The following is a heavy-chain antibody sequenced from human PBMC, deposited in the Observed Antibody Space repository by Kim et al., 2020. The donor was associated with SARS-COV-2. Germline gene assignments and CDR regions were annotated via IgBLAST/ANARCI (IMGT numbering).Heavy chain of an antibody. V-gene: IGHV4-61*08. CDR1: GGSVSSGGHY. CDR2: FYYSGST. CDR3: ARIASGGSSWYYFDN. Sequence: SETLSLICTVSGGSVSSGGHYWSWIRQPPGKELEWIGYFYYSGSTNYNPSLKSRVTISVDTSKNKFSLKLSSVTAADTAVYYCARIASGGSSWYYFDNW. J-gene: IGHJ4*01. D-gene: IGHD6-13*01.